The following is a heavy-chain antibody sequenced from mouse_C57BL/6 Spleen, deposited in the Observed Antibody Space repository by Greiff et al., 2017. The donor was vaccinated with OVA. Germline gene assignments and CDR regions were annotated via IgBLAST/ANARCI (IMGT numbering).Heavy chain of an antibody. J-gene: IGHJ4*01. CDR3: ARAPYYGSSYCYAMDY. CDR1: GYSITSGYF. CDR2: ISYDGSN. Sequence: EVKLVESVPGLVTPSQSLSLTCSVTGYSITSGYFWNLIRLFPGINLEWMCYISYDGSNNYNPSLKNRISITRDTSKNQFFLKLNSVTTEDTATYYCARAPYYGSSYCYAMDYWGQGTSVTVSS. V-gene: IGHV3-6*01. D-gene: IGHD1-1*01.